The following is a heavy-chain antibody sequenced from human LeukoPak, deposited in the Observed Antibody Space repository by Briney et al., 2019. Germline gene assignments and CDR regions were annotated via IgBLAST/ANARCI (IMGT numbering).Heavy chain of an antibody. Sequence: ASVKVSCKASGYTFTGYYMHWVRQAPGQGLEWMGRINPNSGGTNYAQKFQGRVTMTRDTSISPAYMELSRLRSDDTAVYYCARAQLLWFGELLYPFDYWGQGTLVTVSS. CDR1: GYTFTGYY. CDR3: ARAQLLWFGELLYPFDY. V-gene: IGHV1-2*06. D-gene: IGHD3-10*01. CDR2: INPNSGGT. J-gene: IGHJ4*02.